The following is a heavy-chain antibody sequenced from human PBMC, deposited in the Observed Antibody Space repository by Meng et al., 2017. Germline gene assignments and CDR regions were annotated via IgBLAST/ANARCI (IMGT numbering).Heavy chain of an antibody. Sequence: QGQRVQSGAEVKKPGASVKVSCKASGYTFTSYAMHWVCQAPGQRLEWMGWINAGNGNTNYAQKLQGRVTMTTDTSTSTAYMELRSLRSDDTAVYYCARGGIAVAIDYWGQGTLVTVSS. CDR1: GYTFTSYA. V-gene: IGHV1-3*01. J-gene: IGHJ4*02. D-gene: IGHD6-19*01. CDR2: INAGNGNT. CDR3: ARGGIAVAIDY.